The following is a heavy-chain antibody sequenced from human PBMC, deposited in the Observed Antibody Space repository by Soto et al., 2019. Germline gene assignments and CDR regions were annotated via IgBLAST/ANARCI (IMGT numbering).Heavy chain of an antibody. V-gene: IGHV3-7*03. J-gene: IGHJ4*02. Sequence: PGGSLRLSCAASGFTLSSYWMSWVRQAPGKGLEWVANIKQDGSEKYYVDSVKGRFTISRDNAKNSLYLQMNSLRAEDTAVYYCASGPYYYDSSGYYTRFFDYWGQGTLVTVSS. D-gene: IGHD3-22*01. CDR1: GFTLSSYW. CDR3: ASGPYYYDSSGYYTRFFDY. CDR2: IKQDGSEK.